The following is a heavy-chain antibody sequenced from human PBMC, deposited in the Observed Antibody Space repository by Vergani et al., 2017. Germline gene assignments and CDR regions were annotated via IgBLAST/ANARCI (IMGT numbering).Heavy chain of an antibody. J-gene: IGHJ4*02. CDR1: GDSIRGGNN. D-gene: IGHD3-22*01. Sequence: QVNLQESGPGVVKPSETLSLTRAVSGDSIRGGNNWGWIRQPRGKGLEWISSVPHSGDTYFNPSLKGRVSLSMDTSKNYFFLTRSSVTAADTAMYYCVRRSISYYDDIWGQGVLITVSS. CDR2: VPHSGDT. V-gene: IGHV4-38-2*01. CDR3: VRRSISYYDDI.